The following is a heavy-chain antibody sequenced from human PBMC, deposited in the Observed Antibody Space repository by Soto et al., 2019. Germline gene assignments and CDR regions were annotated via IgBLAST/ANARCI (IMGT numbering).Heavy chain of an antibody. J-gene: IGHJ6*02. D-gene: IGHD6-13*01. V-gene: IGHV4-30-2*01. CDR1: GGSISSGGYS. CDR3: ARSIAAALGMDV. Sequence: PSETLSLTCAVSGGSISSGGYSWSWIRQPPGKGLEWIGYIYHSWSTYYNPSLKSRVTISVDRSKNQFSLKLSSVTAADTAVYYCARSIAAALGMDVWGQGTTVTVSS. CDR2: IYHSWST.